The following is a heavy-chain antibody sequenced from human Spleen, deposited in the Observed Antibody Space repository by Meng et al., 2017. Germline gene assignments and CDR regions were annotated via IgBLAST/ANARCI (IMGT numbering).Heavy chain of an antibody. D-gene: IGHD3-10*01. CDR1: GFTFSSYD. CDR2: ITTAGDT. V-gene: IGHV3-13*01. J-gene: IGHJ6*02. CDR3: ARRANYYYYGMDV. Sequence: GESLKISCEASGFTFSSYDMYWVRQATGNGLEWVSVITTAGDTYYPGSVKGRFTISRENVKNSLYLQLNSLRAGDTAVYYCARRANYYYYGMDVWGQGTMVTVSS.